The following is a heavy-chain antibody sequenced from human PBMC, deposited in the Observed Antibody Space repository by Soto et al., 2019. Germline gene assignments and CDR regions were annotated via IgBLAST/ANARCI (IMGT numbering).Heavy chain of an antibody. V-gene: IGHV4-28*01. Sequence: SETLSLTCAVSGYSISSSNWWGWIRQPPGKGLEWIGYIYYSGSTYYDPSLKSRVTMSVDTSKNQFSLKLSSVTAVDTAVYYCARSHFWSGYYGWYFDLWGRGTLVTVSS. J-gene: IGHJ2*01. CDR2: IYYSGST. CDR3: ARSHFWSGYYGWYFDL. CDR1: GYSISSSNW. D-gene: IGHD3-3*02.